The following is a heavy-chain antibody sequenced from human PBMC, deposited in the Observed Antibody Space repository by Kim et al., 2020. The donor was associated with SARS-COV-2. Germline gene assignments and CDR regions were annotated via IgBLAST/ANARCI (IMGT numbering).Heavy chain of an antibody. D-gene: IGHD6-13*01. CDR1: GGSISSSSYY. J-gene: IGHJ3*02. CDR2: IYYSVST. CDR3: ARPHPAAAGTDAFDI. Sequence: SETLSLTCTVSGGSISSSSYYWGWIRQPPGKGLEWIGSIYYSVSTYYNPSLKSRVTISVDTSKNQFSLKLSSVTAADTAVYYCARPHPAAAGTDAFDIWGQGTMVTVSS. V-gene: IGHV4-39*01.